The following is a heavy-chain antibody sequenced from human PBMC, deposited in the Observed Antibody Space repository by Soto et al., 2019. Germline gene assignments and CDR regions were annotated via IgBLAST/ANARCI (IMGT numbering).Heavy chain of an antibody. J-gene: IGHJ6*02. CDR3: ASSIVVVPAATPYYGMDV. D-gene: IGHD2-2*01. CDR2: INAGNGNT. CDR1: GYTFTSYA. V-gene: IGHV1-3*01. Sequence: ASVKVSCKASGYTFTSYAMQWVRQAPGQRLEWMGWINAGNGNTKYSQKFQGRVTITRDTSASTAYMELSSLRSEDTAVYYCASSIVVVPAATPYYGMDVWGQGTTVTVS.